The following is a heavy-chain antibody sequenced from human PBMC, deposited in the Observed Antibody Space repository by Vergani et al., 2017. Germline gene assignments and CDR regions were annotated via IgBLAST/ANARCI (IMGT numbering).Heavy chain of an antibody. D-gene: IGHD6-19*01. CDR2: ISSSSSYI. J-gene: IGHJ3*02. V-gene: IGHV3-21*01. CDR1: GFTFSSYS. CDR3: ARHVSSGWPIHDAFDI. Sequence: EVQLVESGGGLVKPGGSLRLSCAASGFTFSSYSMNWVRQAPGKGLEWVSSISSSSSYIYYADSVKGRFTISRDNAKNSLYLQMNSLRAADTAMYYCARHVSSGWPIHDAFDIWGQGTMVTVSS.